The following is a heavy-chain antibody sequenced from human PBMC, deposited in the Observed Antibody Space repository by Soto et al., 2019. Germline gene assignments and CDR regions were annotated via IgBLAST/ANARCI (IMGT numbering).Heavy chain of an antibody. V-gene: IGHV4-59*01. CDR2: IYYSGST. CDR1: GGSISSYY. CDR3: ARGSVDDFWSGYYSFVWFDP. D-gene: IGHD3-3*01. J-gene: IGHJ5*02. Sequence: LETLFLPCTVSGGSISSYYWSWIRPPPGKGLEWIGYIYYSGSTNYNPSLKSRVTISVDTSKNQFSLKLSSVTAADTAVYYCARGSVDDFWSGYYSFVWFDPWGQGTLVTVSS.